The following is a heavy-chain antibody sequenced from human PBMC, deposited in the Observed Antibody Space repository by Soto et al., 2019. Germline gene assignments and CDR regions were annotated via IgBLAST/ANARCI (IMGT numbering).Heavy chain of an antibody. CDR2: IYHSGST. J-gene: IGHJ3*02. Sequence: QVRLQESGPGLVKPSGTLSLTCAVSGGSVNGDNWWSWVRQSPGKGLEWVGEIYHSGSTNYKPSLKSLATISVEYSEDPFFLQLTPVTSADTAVYYFARFFDTSGSPVEDAFAIWGQGTLVTVSS. CDR1: GGSVNGDNW. CDR3: ARFFDTSGSPVEDAFAI. D-gene: IGHD3-22*01. V-gene: IGHV4-4*02.